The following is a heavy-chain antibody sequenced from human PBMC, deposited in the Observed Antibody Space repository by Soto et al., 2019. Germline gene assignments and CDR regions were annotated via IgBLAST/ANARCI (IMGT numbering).Heavy chain of an antibody. D-gene: IGHD3-16*01. CDR2: IYYSGST. CDR1: GGSISSGGYY. J-gene: IGHJ4*02. CDR3: ARGVLH. V-gene: IGHV4-31*03. Sequence: QVQLQESGPGLVKPSQTLSLTSTVSGGSISSGGYYWSWIRQHPGKGLEWIGSIYYSGSTYYNPSLTSRVSLPVDTSKTRFSLKLSSVTAAATAVYYCARGVLHWGQGTLVTVSS.